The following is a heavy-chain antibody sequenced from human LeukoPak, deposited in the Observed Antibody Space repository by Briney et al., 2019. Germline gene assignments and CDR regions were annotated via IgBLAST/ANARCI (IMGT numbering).Heavy chain of an antibody. D-gene: IGHD2-21*01. J-gene: IGHJ2*01. Sequence: SVKVSCKASGGTFSSYAINWVGQAPGQGLEWMGRIIPILGIPNYAQKFQGRVTITADKSTTTAYMELSSLRSEDTAVYYCATGAIVVVKARHSWYFDLWGRGTLVTVSS. CDR3: ATGAIVVVKARHSWYFDL. V-gene: IGHV1-69*04. CDR2: IIPILGIP. CDR1: GGTFSSYA.